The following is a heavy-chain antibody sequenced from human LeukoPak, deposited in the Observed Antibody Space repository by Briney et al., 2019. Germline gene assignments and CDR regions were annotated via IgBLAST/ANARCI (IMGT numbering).Heavy chain of an antibody. Sequence: GGSLRLSCAASGFTFSTYGMSWVRQAPGKGLEWVSAISGSGGSTYYADSVKGRFTISRDNSKNTLYLQMNSLRAEDTAVYYCASEIIFGSFDYWGQGTLITVSS. J-gene: IGHJ4*02. CDR2: ISGSGGST. V-gene: IGHV3-23*01. CDR1: GFTFSTYG. D-gene: IGHD3-3*01. CDR3: ASEIIFGSFDY.